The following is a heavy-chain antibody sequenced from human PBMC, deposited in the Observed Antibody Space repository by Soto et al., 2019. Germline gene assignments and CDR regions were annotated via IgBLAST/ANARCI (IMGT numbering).Heavy chain of an antibody. V-gene: IGHV3-21*01. Sequence: GGSLRLSCAASGFTFRSFTMNWVRQAPGKGLEWVSTISSNSAYIYYTDALRVRFTISRDNAKNSLHLQMNRLRAEDTAVYYCTRDASRDSSARGWFDPWGPGTMVTVYS. CDR3: TRDASRDSSARGWFDP. J-gene: IGHJ5*02. CDR2: ISSNSAYI. CDR1: GFTFRSFT. D-gene: IGHD6-13*01.